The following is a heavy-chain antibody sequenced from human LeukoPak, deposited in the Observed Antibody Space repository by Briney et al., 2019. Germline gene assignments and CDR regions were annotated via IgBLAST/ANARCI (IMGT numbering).Heavy chain of an antibody. D-gene: IGHD6-19*01. CDR1: GFSFSSYS. V-gene: IGHV3-21*01. CDR3: ARDEQDSSGWYDY. J-gene: IGHJ4*02. CDR2: ISSSSSYI. Sequence: GGSLRLSCAASGFSFSSYSMNWVRQAPGKGLEWVSAISSSSSYIYYADSVKGRFTISRDNAKNSLYLQMNSLRAEDTAVYYCARDEQDSSGWYDYWGQGTLVTVSS.